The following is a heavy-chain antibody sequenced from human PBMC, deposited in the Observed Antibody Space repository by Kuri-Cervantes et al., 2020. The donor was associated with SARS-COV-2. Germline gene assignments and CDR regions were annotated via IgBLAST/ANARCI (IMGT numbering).Heavy chain of an antibody. J-gene: IGHJ4*02. CDR2: INPSGSGT. V-gene: IGHV1-46*01. D-gene: IGHD2-15*01. Sequence: SVPVSCKASGYTFTSYDMHWVRQAPGQGLEWMGIINPSGSGTRYPQRFQGRVTMTRDTSTSTVYMELSSLTSEDTAVYFCVVGFFSSRKWDYWGQGTLVTVSS. CDR1: GYTFTSYD. CDR3: VVGFFSSRKWDY.